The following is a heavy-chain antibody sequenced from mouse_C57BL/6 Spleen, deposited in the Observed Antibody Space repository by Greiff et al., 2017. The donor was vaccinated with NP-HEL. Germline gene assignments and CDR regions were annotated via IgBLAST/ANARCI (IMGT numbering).Heavy chain of an antibody. D-gene: IGHD1-1*01. CDR2: IHPNSGST. CDR1: GYTFTSYW. V-gene: IGHV1-64*01. CDR3: ASLYYYGISYRYAMDY. Sequence: QVQLQQSGAELVKPGASVKLSCKASGYTFTSYWMHWVKQRPGQGLEWIGMIHPNSGSTNYNEKFKSKATLTVDKSSSTAYMQLSSLTSEDSAVYYCASLYYYGISYRYAMDYWGQGTSVTVSS. J-gene: IGHJ4*01.